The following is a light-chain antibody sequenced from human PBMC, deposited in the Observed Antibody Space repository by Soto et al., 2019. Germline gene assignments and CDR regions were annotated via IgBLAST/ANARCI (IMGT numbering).Light chain of an antibody. V-gene: IGLV2-14*01. J-gene: IGLJ2*01. Sequence: QSALTQPASVSGSPGQSITISCTGTSSDIGGYNFVSWYQQHPRKAPKLMIYEVSSRPSGVSNRFSGSASGNTASLTISGLQAEDEAHYYCSSYTSSSTLVFGGGTKLTV. CDR1: SSDIGGYNF. CDR2: EVS. CDR3: SSYTSSSTLV.